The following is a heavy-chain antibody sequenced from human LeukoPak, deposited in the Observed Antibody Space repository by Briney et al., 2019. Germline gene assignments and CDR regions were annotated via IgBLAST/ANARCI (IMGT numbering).Heavy chain of an antibody. CDR1: GFTFSRSA. Sequence: PGGSLRLSCAASGFTFSRSAINWVRQAPGKGPEWVSHISSVGSFKKYADSVKGRFTISRDNAENTVYLQMDSLRAEDTAVYYCARPGTAGMDHYYYYMDVWGKGTTVTVSS. V-gene: IGHV3-48*01. CDR2: ISSVGSFK. D-gene: IGHD6-13*01. J-gene: IGHJ6*03. CDR3: ARPGTAGMDHYYYYMDV.